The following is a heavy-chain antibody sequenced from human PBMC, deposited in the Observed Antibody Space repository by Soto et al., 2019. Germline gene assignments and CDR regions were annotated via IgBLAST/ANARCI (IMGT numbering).Heavy chain of an antibody. CDR1: GYSFTSYW. D-gene: IGHD1-20*01. V-gene: IGHV5-51*01. J-gene: IGHJ6*03. CDR3: ARQGITGPYYYYYMDV. Sequence: GESLKISCKGSGYSFTSYWIGWVRQMPGKCLEWMGIIYPGDSDTRYSPSFQGQVTISADKSISTAYLQWSSLKASDTAMYYCARQGITGPYYYYYMDVWGKGTTVTVSS. CDR2: IYPGDSDT.